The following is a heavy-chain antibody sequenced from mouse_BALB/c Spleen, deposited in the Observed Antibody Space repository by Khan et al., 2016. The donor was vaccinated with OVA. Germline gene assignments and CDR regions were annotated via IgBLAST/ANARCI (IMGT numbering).Heavy chain of an antibody. CDR3: TRIYRSDFDY. J-gene: IGHJ2*01. Sequence: IQLVQSGPELVRPGASVKISCTASGYSFTGYFMNWVMQSHGKSLEWIGRFNPHIGETFYNQRFKDKATLTVDESSSTAHMELRSLASEDSAVYYCTRIYRSDFDYWGQGTTLTVSS. CDR2: FNPHIGET. V-gene: IGHV1-20*02. D-gene: IGHD6-1*01. CDR1: GYSFTGYF.